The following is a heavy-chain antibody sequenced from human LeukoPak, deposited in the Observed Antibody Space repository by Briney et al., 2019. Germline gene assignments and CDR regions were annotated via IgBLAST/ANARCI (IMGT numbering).Heavy chain of an antibody. D-gene: IGHD2-2*01. CDR1: GYSFTSYW. Sequence: GESLKISCKTSGYSFTSYWIGWVRQMPGKGLEWMGIIYPGDSDTRHSPSFQGQVNISADKSISTAYLQWSSLKASDSAMYYWARQPHGGCSITSGRKYYYGMDVWGEGTTVTVSS. CDR2: IYPGDSDT. V-gene: IGHV5-51*01. CDR3: ARQPHGGCSITSGRKYYYGMDV. J-gene: IGHJ6*01.